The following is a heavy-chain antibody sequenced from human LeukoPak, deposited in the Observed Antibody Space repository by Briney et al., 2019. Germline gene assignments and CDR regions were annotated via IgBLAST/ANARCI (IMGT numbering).Heavy chain of an antibody. CDR1: GYTFTSYY. CDR3: ARHSKQQLVYYFDY. J-gene: IGHJ4*02. Sequence: GASVKVSCKASGYTFTSYYMHWVRQAPGQGLEWMGIINPSGGSTSYAQKFQGRVTISVDTSKNQFSLKLSSVTAADTAVYYCARHSKQQLVYYFDYWGQGTLVTVSS. CDR2: INPSGGST. D-gene: IGHD6-13*01. V-gene: IGHV1-46*01.